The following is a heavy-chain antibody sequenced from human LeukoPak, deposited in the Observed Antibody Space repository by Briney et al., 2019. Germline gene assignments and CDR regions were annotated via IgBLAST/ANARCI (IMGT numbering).Heavy chain of an antibody. Sequence: GGSLRLSCAASGFTFSVSAMHWVRQAPGKELEWIGRVRTRSNNYATGYAESVKGRFTISRDDSKNMAYLQMNSLTSEDTAVYYCTRLDYGHDYWGQGTLVMVSS. V-gene: IGHV3-73*01. D-gene: IGHD3-16*01. CDR2: VRTRSNNYAT. CDR1: GFTFSVSA. CDR3: TRLDYGHDY. J-gene: IGHJ4*02.